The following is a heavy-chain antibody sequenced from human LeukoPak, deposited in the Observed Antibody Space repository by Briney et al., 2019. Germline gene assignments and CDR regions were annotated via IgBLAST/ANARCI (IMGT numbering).Heavy chain of an antibody. Sequence: GGSLRLSCSASGFPFSSYAMHWVRQAPGKGLEYVSAISDSGGSTYYADSVKGRFTISRDNSKNTLCLQMSSLRAEDTAVYFCVRGYSFGPYGMDVWGQGTTVTVSS. CDR2: ISDSGGST. J-gene: IGHJ6*02. V-gene: IGHV3-64D*09. D-gene: IGHD2-15*01. CDR3: VRGYSFGPYGMDV. CDR1: GFPFSSYA.